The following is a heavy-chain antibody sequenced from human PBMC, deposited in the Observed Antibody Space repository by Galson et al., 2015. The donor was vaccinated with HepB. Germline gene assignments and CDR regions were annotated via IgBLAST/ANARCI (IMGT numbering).Heavy chain of an antibody. D-gene: IGHD6-13*01. V-gene: IGHV3-23*01. Sequence: SLRLSCAVSGFSVSSYAMTWVRQAPGKGLEWVSGISGGGSSTYYADSVKGQFTISRDKSKNTLYLQMNSLRAEDTAVYYCVKDLYSSSWYGMDVWGQGTTVTVSS. J-gene: IGHJ6*02. CDR2: ISGGGSST. CDR1: GFSVSSYA. CDR3: VKDLYSSSWYGMDV.